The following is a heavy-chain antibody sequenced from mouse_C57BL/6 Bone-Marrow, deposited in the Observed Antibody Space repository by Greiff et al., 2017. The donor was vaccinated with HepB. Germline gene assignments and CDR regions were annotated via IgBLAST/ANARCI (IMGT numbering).Heavy chain of an antibody. J-gene: IGHJ2*01. V-gene: IGHV1-59*01. Sequence: QVQLQQPGAELVRPGTSVKLSCKASGYTFTSYWMHWVKQRPGQGLEWIGVIDPSDSYTNYNQKFKGKATLTVDTSSSTAYMQLSSLTSEDSAVYYCARITTVNYFDYWGQGTTLTVSS. CDR1: GYTFTSYW. CDR3: ARITTVNYFDY. CDR2: IDPSDSYT. D-gene: IGHD1-1*01.